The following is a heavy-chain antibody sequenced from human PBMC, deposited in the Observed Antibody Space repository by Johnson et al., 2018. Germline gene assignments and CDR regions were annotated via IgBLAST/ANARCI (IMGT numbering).Heavy chain of an antibody. CDR3: ARAGTIMVRGVIDYYYYGMDV. J-gene: IGHJ6*02. Sequence: EVQLVESGGGLVQPGGSLRLSCAASGFTFSSYDMHWVRQATGKGLEWVSAIGTAGDTYYPGSVKGRFTISRKNAKNSLSLQMNSLRAGDTAVYYCARAGTIMVRGVIDYYYYGMDVWGQGTTVTVSS. CDR1: GFTFSSYD. CDR2: IGTAGDT. V-gene: IGHV3-13*01. D-gene: IGHD3-10*01.